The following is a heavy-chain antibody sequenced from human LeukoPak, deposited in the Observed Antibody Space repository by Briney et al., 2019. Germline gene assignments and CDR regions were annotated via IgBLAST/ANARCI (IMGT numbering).Heavy chain of an antibody. Sequence: PGGSLRLSCAASGFSFSKYSMSWVRQAPGKGLEWVSSISSSGGPTYYADSVKGRFTISRDNSKNTLSLQMNSLRADDTAVYYCAKDKGKDYSDLYFDYWGQGTLVTVSS. J-gene: IGHJ4*02. CDR1: GFSFSKYS. D-gene: IGHD4-17*01. CDR2: ISSSGGPT. CDR3: AKDKGKDYSDLYFDY. V-gene: IGHV3-23*01.